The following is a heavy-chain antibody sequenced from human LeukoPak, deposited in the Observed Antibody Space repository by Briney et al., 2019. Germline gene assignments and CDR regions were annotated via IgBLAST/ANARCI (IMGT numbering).Heavy chain of an antibody. J-gene: IGHJ4*02. CDR3: ARLSLFGDPFDY. CDR1: GGSISSGSYY. V-gene: IGHV4-61*02. CDR2: IYTSGST. Sequence: SETLSLTCTVSGGSISSGSYYWSWIRQPAGKGLEWIGRIYTSGSTNYNPSLKSRVTISVDTSKNQFSLKLSSVTAADTAVYYCARLSLFGDPFDYWDQGTLVTVSS. D-gene: IGHD4-17*01.